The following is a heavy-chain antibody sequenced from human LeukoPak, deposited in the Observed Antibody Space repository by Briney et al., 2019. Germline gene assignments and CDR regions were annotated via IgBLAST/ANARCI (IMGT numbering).Heavy chain of an antibody. CDR3: ATPFAVAYAFDL. CDR2: FDPEDGET. CDR1: GDIFTELS. D-gene: IGHD4-23*01. V-gene: IGHV1-24*01. J-gene: IGHJ3*01. Sequence: GASVKVSCKVSGDIFTELSMHWVRQAPGKGLEWMGGFDPEDGETIYAQKFQGRVTMTEDTSTDTAYMELSSLRSEDTAVYYCATPFAVAYAFDLWGQGTMVTVSS.